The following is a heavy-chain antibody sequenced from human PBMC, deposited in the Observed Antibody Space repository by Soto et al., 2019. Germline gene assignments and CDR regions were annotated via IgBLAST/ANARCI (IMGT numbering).Heavy chain of an antibody. CDR2: IIPIFGTA. V-gene: IGHV1-69*06. D-gene: IGHD5-18*01. CDR3: ARDSLSYGPYYYYYGMDV. J-gene: IGHJ6*02. Sequence: ASVKVSFKASGGTFSSYAISWVRQAPGQGLEWMGGIIPIFGTANYAQKFQGRVTITADKSTSTAYMELSSLRSEDTAVYYCARDSLSYGPYYYYYGMDVWGQGTTVTVSS. CDR1: GGTFSSYA.